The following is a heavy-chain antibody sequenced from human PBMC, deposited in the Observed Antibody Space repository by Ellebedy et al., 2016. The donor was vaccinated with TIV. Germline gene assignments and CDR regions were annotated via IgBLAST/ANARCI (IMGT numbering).Heavy chain of an antibody. CDR3: ARHRGYYYYNGMDV. V-gene: IGHV1-69*13. CDR2: IIPMFATT. Sequence: SVKVSCKAPGDTFTNYAFTWVRQAPGQGLAWMGGIIPMFATTNYAQKFQGRVTITADRFTSTAYLGLSSLRSEDTAVYYCARHRGYYYYNGMDVWGQGTTVTVSS. CDR1: GDTFTNYA. J-gene: IGHJ6*02.